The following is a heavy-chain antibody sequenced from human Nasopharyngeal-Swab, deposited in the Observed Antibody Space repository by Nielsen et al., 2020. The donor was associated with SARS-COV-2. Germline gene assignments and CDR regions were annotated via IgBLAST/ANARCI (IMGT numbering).Heavy chain of an antibody. J-gene: IGHJ6*03. CDR2: INHSGST. Sequence: SETLSLTCAVYGGSFSGYYWSWIRQPPGKGLEWIGEINHSGSTNYNPSLKSRVTISADTSKNQFSLKLSSVTAADTAVYYCARVRGVPDYYMDVWGKGTTVTVSS. CDR3: ARVRGVPDYYMDV. D-gene: IGHD3-16*01. V-gene: IGHV4-34*01. CDR1: GGSFSGYY.